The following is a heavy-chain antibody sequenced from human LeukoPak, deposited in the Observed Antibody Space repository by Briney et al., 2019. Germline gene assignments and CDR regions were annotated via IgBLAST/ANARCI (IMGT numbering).Heavy chain of an antibody. V-gene: IGHV1-2*02. Sequence: ASVKVSCKASGYTFTGYYMHWVRQAPGQGLEWMGWINPNSGGTNYAQEFQGRVTMTRDTSISTAYMELSRLRSDDTAVYYCASLHYGPTPDWFDPWGQGTLVTVSS. D-gene: IGHD4-17*01. J-gene: IGHJ5*02. CDR2: INPNSGGT. CDR3: ASLHYGPTPDWFDP. CDR1: GYTFTGYY.